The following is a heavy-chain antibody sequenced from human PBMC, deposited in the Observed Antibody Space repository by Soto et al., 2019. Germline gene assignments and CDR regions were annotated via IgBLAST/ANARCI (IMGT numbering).Heavy chain of an antibody. V-gene: IGHV1-46*01. J-gene: IGHJ4*02. Sequence: QVQLVQSGAEVKKPGASVKVSCKTSGFTFTSFYMHWVRQAPGQGLEWMGRINPSGGSTSYAQKVQGRLTMTRDTSTSTVYMELSRLRSEDTAVYYCARGGSVVVVTDGFDSWGQGTLVNVSS. CDR1: GFTFTSFY. CDR3: ARGGSVVVVTDGFDS. CDR2: INPSGGST. D-gene: IGHD2-21*02.